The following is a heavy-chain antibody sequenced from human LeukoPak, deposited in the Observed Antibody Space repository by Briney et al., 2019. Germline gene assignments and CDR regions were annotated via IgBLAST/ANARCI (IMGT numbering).Heavy chain of an antibody. D-gene: IGHD3-22*01. CDR1: GFTFSSYW. J-gene: IGHJ4*02. Sequence: GGSLRLSCAASGFTFSSYWMSWVRQAPGKGLEWVANIKQDGSEKYYVDSVKGRYTISRDNSKNMLYLQMNNLRPEDTAVYYCARDDYYDSSGLRGDYWGQGTLVTVSS. CDR3: ARDDYYDSSGLRGDY. CDR2: IKQDGSEK. V-gene: IGHV3-7*01.